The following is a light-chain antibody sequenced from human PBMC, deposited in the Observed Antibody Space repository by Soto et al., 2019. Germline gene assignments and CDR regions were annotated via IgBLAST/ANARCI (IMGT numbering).Light chain of an antibody. CDR1: QSVSSSY. J-gene: IGKJ4*01. V-gene: IGKV3-20*01. CDR3: QQYGGSPLT. CDR2: GAS. Sequence: EIVLTQSPCTLSLSREERATLSCRASQSVSSSYLAWYQQKPGQAPRLLIHGASSRATGLPDRFSGSGSGTAFTLTISRRESEDFAVYYCQQYGGSPLTLGGGTQVEIK.